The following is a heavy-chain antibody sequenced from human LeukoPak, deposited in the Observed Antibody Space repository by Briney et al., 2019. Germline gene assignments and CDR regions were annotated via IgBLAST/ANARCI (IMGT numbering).Heavy chain of an antibody. D-gene: IGHD3-22*01. CDR1: GFTFRSYW. CDR2: IWYDGTNK. Sequence: GGSLRLSCAASGFTFRSYWMSWVRQAPGQGLEWVAVIWYDGTNKYYGDSVKGRFSISRDNSKNTLYLQMNSLRVEDTAVYYCARDLSAWGDSSAYFDYWGQATLVTVSS. V-gene: IGHV3-33*08. CDR3: ARDLSAWGDSSAYFDY. J-gene: IGHJ4*02.